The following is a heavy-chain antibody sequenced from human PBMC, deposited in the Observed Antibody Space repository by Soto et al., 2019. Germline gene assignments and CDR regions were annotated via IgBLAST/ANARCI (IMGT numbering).Heavy chain of an antibody. CDR2: TTDSGGDS. J-gene: IGHJ4*02. CDR1: GINFRSRA. D-gene: IGHD3-16*01. CDR3: AKHRPMSSNLYI. Sequence: PGESLKISCVASGINFRSRAMSWVRQAPGEGLEWVSVTTDSGGDSKYADSVRGRFTISRDNSKNSLYLQMNSLRAEDTAVYYCAKHRPMSSNLYIWGQGTLVTVSS. V-gene: IGHV3-23*01.